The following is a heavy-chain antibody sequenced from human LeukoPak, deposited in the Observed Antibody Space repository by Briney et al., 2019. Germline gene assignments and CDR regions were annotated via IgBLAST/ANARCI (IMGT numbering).Heavy chain of an antibody. CDR1: GFTFSSYS. D-gene: IGHD6-19*01. CDR2: ISSSSSYI. Sequence: PGGSLRLSCAASGFTFSSYSMNWVRQAPGKGLEWVSSISSSSSYIYYADSVKGRFTISRDNAKNSLYLQMNSLRAEDTAVYYCARRLGSSGRNDAFDIWGQGTMVTVSS. J-gene: IGHJ3*02. CDR3: ARRLGSSGRNDAFDI. V-gene: IGHV3-21*01.